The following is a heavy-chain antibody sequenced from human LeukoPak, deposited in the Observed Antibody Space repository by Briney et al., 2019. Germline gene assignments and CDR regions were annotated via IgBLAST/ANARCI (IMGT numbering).Heavy chain of an antibody. CDR2: TYYRSKWYN. CDR1: GDSVSSNSAA. J-gene: IGHJ6*03. D-gene: IGHD6-19*01. Sequence: SQTLSLTCAISGDSVSSNSAAWNWIRQSPSRGLEWLGRTYYRSKWYNDYAVSVKSRITINPDTSKNQFSLQLNSVTPEDTAVYYCAREISSGWYYHYYYMDVWGKGTTVTVSS. CDR3: AREISSGWYYHYYYMDV. V-gene: IGHV6-1*01.